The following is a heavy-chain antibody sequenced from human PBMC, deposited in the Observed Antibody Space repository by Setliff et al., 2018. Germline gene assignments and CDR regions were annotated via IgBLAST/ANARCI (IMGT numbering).Heavy chain of an antibody. CDR2: IDPDGSGK. J-gene: IGHJ5*02. Sequence: PGGSLRLSCAASGFTFNQYSMTWVRQAPGKGLEWVANIDPDGSGKYYIDSVRGRFTISRNNAKNTLFLHMNDLRAEYTAVFYCVPGRGSWGQGALVTVSS. CDR3: VPGRGS. D-gene: IGHD6-25*01. CDR1: GFTFNQYS. V-gene: IGHV3-7*01.